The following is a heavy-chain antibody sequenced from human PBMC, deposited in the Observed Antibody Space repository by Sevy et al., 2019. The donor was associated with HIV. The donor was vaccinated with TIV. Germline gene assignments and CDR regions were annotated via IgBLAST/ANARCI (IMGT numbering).Heavy chain of an antibody. CDR1: GGSISSSSYY. J-gene: IGHJ5*02. CDR3: ARHCPGYSSSWYGEPRVWFDP. V-gene: IGHV4-39*01. CDR2: IYYSGST. D-gene: IGHD6-13*01. Sequence: SETLSLTCTVSGGSISSSSYYWGWIRQPPGKGLEWIGSIYYSGSTYYNPSLKSRVTISVDTSKNQFSLKLSSVTAAATAVYYCARHCPGYSSSWYGEPRVWFDPWGQGTLVTVSS.